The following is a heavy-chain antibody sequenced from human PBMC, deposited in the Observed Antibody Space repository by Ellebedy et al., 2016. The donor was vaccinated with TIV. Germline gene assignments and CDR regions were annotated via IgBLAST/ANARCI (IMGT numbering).Heavy chain of an antibody. CDR2: IIPIFGTA. J-gene: IGHJ6*02. Sequence: SVKVSXKASGGTFSSYAISWVRQAPGQGLEWMGGIIPIFGTANYAQKFQGRVTITADESTSTAYMELSSLRSEDTAVYYCARGGTTMVPYYYGMDVWGQGTTVTVSS. CDR3: ARGGTTMVPYYYGMDV. CDR1: GGTFSSYA. V-gene: IGHV1-69*13. D-gene: IGHD3-10*01.